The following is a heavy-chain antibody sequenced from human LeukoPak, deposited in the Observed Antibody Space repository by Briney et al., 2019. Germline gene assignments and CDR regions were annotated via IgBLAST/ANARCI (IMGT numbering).Heavy chain of an antibody. D-gene: IGHD3-3*02. CDR3: IAHFPYFYGFDV. CDR2: IKSEGEGATT. J-gene: IGHJ6*04. V-gene: IGHV3-15*01. Sequence: GVSLRLSWVSSGFTIGTAWMSWVRQAPGKRLEWLGHIKSEGEGATTDYAAPAKGRFAISRDDSKNMIYLQMSSLKIDDTAIYYCIAHFPYFYGFDVWGKGTTVTVSS. CDR1: GFTIGTAW.